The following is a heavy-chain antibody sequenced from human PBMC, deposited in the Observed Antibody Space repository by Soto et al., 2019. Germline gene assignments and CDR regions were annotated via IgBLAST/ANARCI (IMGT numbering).Heavy chain of an antibody. CDR3: ARRNRVAAAGTRYYGMDV. CDR2: IYYSGST. CDR1: GGSISSSSYY. J-gene: IGHJ6*02. Sequence: PSETLSLTCTVSGGSISSSSYYWGWIRQPPGKGLEWIGSIYYSGSTYYNPSLKSRVTISVDTSKNQFSLKLSSVTAADTAVYYCARRNRVAAAGTRYYGMDVWGQGTTVTVS. D-gene: IGHD6-13*01. V-gene: IGHV4-39*01.